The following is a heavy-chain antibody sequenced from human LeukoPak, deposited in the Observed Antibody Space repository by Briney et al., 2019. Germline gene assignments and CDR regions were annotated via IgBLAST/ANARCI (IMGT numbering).Heavy chain of an antibody. J-gene: IGHJ5*02. Sequence: PSETLSLTYTVSGGSISSSSYYWGWIRQPPGKGLEWIGSIYYSGSTYYNPSLKSRVTISVDTSKNQFSLKLSSVTAADTAVYYCARLLYDYVSNWFDPWGQGTLVTVSS. CDR3: ARLLYDYVSNWFDP. CDR2: IYYSGST. CDR1: GGSISSSSYY. V-gene: IGHV4-39*01. D-gene: IGHD3-16*01.